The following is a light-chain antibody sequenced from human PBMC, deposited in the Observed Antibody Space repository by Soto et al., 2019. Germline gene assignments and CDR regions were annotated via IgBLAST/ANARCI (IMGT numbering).Light chain of an antibody. CDR3: CSYAGSYPYV. Sequence: QSALTQPRSVSGSPGQSVTISCTGTSSDVGGYNYVSWYQQHPGKAPKLMIYDVSKRPSGVPDRFSGSKSGNTASLTISGLHAEDEADYYCCSYAGSYPYVFGTGTQLTVL. CDR1: SSDVGGYNY. CDR2: DVS. J-gene: IGLJ1*01. V-gene: IGLV2-11*01.